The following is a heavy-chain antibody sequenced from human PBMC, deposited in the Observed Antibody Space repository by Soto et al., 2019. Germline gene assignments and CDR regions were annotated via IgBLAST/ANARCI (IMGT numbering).Heavy chain of an antibody. CDR3: TQDGGSRDWLTVN. D-gene: IGHD3-9*01. J-gene: IGHJ4*02. CDR1: GFTFTSYA. Sequence: EVQLLESGGDLVQPGGSLRLSCAASGFTFTSYAMSWIRQAPGKGLEWVSAITGGADNTYYADSVKGRFTISRDNAKNTLCLQMNSLRAEDTAFYYCTQDGGSRDWLTVNWGQGTLVTVSS. CDR2: ITGGADNT. V-gene: IGHV3-23*01.